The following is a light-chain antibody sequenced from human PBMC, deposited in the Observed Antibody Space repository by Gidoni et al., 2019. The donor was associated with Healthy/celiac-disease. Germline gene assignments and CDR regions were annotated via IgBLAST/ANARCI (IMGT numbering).Light chain of an antibody. CDR2: SNT. CDR3: AAWDDSLNGVV. J-gene: IGLJ2*01. Sequence: QSVLTQPPSASGTPGQRVTIPCSGSSSNIGSNTVNWYPQLPGTAPKLLIYSNTQRPSGVPDRFSGSKSGTSASLAISGLQSEDEAEYYCAAWDDSLNGVVFGGGTKLTVL. CDR1: SSNIGSNT. V-gene: IGLV1-44*01.